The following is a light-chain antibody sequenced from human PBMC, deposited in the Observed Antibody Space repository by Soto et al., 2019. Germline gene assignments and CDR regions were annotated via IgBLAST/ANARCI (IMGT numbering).Light chain of an antibody. J-gene: IGKJ5*01. V-gene: IGKV3-15*01. Sequence: EVLMTQSPATLSVSPGHRATLSSRASQSINSNLAWYQQQPGQAPRLLIYAASTRATAVPDRFSGSGSGTDFTLTITGLQSDDFGVYFCQQYTDWPITFGQGTRLEIK. CDR1: QSINSN. CDR3: QQYTDWPIT. CDR2: AAS.